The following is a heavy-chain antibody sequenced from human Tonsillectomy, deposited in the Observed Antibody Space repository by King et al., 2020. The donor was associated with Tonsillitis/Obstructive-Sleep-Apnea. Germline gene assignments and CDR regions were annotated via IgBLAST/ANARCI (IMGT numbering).Heavy chain of an antibody. CDR3: ASTIAARRKADAFDI. CDR2: INPSGGST. J-gene: IGHJ3*02. Sequence: QLVQSGAEVKKPGASVKVSCKASGYTFTSYYMHWVRQAPGQGLEWMGIINPSGGSTSYAQKFQGRVTMTRDTSTSTVYMELSSLRSEVTAVYYCASTIAARRKADAFDIWGQGTMVTVSS. CDR1: GYTFTSYY. D-gene: IGHD6-6*01. V-gene: IGHV1-46*01.